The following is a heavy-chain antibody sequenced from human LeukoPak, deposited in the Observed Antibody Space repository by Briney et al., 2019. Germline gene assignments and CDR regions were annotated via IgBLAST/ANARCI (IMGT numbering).Heavy chain of an antibody. CDR3: ARQSSTAYYDSSGLPFDI. CDR2: IYPGDSDT. Sequence: GASLQISCKGSGSSFTSYWIGWVRQLPGKGLEWMEIIYPGDSDTGYSPSFQGQVTISADKSIITAYLQWSSLKASDTAMYYCARQSSTAYYDSSGLPFDIWGQGTMVTVSS. CDR1: GSSFTSYW. D-gene: IGHD3-22*01. V-gene: IGHV5-51*01. J-gene: IGHJ3*02.